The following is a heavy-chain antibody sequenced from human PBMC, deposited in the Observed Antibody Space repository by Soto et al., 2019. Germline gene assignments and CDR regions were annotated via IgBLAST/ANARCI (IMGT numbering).Heavy chain of an antibody. D-gene: IGHD6-13*01. Sequence: QVQLQESGPGLVKPSQTLSLTCTVSGGSIISGGYSWSRINQHTGQDLEWFGYTNYSGSTYYNPSLYRRVTISVDTSKNQFALKLRSVTAADTAVYYCARKVISSSWYGKAFDIWGQGTMVTVSS. CDR1: GGSIISGGYS. J-gene: IGHJ3*02. V-gene: IGHV4-31*03. CDR3: ARKVISSSWYGKAFDI. CDR2: TNYSGST.